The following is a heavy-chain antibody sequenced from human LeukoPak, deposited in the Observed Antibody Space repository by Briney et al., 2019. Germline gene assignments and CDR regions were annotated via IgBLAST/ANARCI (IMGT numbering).Heavy chain of an antibody. J-gene: IGHJ4*02. Sequence: SETLSLTCAVYGGSFSGYYWSWIRQPPGKGLEWIGEINHSGSTNYNPSLKSRVTISVDTSENQFSLKLSSVTAADTAVYYCARRRRLLPFDYWGQGTLVTVSS. V-gene: IGHV4-34*01. CDR1: GGSFSGYY. CDR2: INHSGST. D-gene: IGHD3-10*01. CDR3: ARRRRLLPFDY.